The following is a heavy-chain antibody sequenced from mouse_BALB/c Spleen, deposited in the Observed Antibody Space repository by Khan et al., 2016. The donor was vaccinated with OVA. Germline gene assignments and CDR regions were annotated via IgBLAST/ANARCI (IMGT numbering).Heavy chain of an antibody. CDR1: GYTFSSSW. D-gene: IGHD1-1*01. J-gene: IGHJ3*01. CDR2: IYPGDGDT. CDR3: ERYFGSRFAY. V-gene: IGHV1-80*01. Sequence: QVQLQQSGAELVRPGSSVKISCKATGYTFSSSWMNWVKQRPGQGLEWIGQIYPGDGDTNYNGKFRGKATLTADKSSRTAYMQLSSLTSEDSAVYFCERYFGSRFAYWGQGTLVTVSA.